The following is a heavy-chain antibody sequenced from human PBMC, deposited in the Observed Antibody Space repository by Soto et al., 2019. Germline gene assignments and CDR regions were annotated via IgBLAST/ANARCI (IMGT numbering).Heavy chain of an antibody. V-gene: IGHV4-39*01. J-gene: IGHJ4*02. CDR3: ASRHCSGGRCYSPGFDS. CDR2: IFFTGNI. CDR1: GASLSSISYY. D-gene: IGHD2-15*01. Sequence: SETLSLTCTVSGASLSSISYYWGWIRQPPGKGLEWVGSIFFTGNIYYNPSLKSRVTISVDTSRNQFSLMVNSVTAADTAVYYCASRHCSGGRCYSPGFDSWGQGALVTVSS.